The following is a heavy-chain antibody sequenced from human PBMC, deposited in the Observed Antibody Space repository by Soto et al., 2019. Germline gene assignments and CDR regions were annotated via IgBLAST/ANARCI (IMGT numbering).Heavy chain of an antibody. CDR2: VDPSDSYT. Sequence: XESLKISWKCSGNSFTSYWISLVLQMPGKGLEWMGRVDPSDSYTNYSPSFQGHVTISADKSISTAYLQWSSLKASDTAMYSCARLARYYGMDVWGQGTTVTVSS. V-gene: IGHV5-10-1*01. CDR1: GNSFTSYW. CDR3: ARLARYYGMDV. J-gene: IGHJ6*02.